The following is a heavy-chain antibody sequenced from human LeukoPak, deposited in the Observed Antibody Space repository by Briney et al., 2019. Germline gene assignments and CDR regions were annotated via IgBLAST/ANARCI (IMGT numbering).Heavy chain of an antibody. CDR2: ISPDGSSA. CDR1: GFSFSSYW. D-gene: IGHD2/OR15-2a*01. CDR3: ARVSFCPRCHFDY. J-gene: IGHJ4*02. Sequence: GGSLRLSYAASGFSFSSYWMHWVRQAPGKGLVWVARISPDGSSALSADSVRGRFTISRDNADNTLYLQLNSLRAEDTAVYYCARVSFCPRCHFDYWGQGTLVTVSS. V-gene: IGHV3-74*03.